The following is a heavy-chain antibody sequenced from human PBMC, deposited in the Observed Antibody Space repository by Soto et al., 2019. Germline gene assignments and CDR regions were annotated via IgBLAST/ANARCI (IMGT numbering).Heavy chain of an antibody. D-gene: IGHD2-15*01. V-gene: IGHV1-18*01. J-gene: IGHJ6*02. CDR3: ARFSGGSYNTYYFYYGMDV. CDR2: ISAYNGNT. CDR1: GYTFTSYG. Sequence: VASVKASCKASGYTFTSYGISWVRQAPGQGLDWMGWISAYNGNTKYAQDLQGRVTMTTDTSTSTAYMELRSLRSDDTAVYYCARFSGGSYNTYYFYYGMDVWGQGTTVTVSS.